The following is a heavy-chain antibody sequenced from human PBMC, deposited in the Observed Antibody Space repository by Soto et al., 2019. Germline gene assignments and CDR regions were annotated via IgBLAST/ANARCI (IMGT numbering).Heavy chain of an antibody. Sequence: SETLSLTCTVSGGSISSGDYYWSWIRQPPGKGLEWIGYVYYSGSTYYKPSLKSRVTISVDTSKNQFSLKLSSVTAADTAVYYCARQVGDYAYYYYGMDVWGQGTTVTVS. CDR3: ARQVGDYAYYYYGMDV. V-gene: IGHV4-30-4*01. J-gene: IGHJ6*02. CDR2: VYYSGST. CDR1: GGSISSGDYY. D-gene: IGHD4-17*01.